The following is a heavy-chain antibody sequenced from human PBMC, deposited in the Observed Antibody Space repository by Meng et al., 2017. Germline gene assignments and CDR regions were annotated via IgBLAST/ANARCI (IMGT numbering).Heavy chain of an antibody. D-gene: IGHD3-22*01. V-gene: IGHV4-61*02. CDR2: IYTSGCT. Sequence: LRLSCTVSGGSISSGSYYWSWIRQPAGKGLEWIGRIYTSGCTNYNPSLKSRVTISVDTSKNQFSLKLSSVTAADTAVYYCARVVVVGWFDPWGQGTLVTVSS. CDR3: ARVVVVGWFDP. CDR1: GGSISSGSYY. J-gene: IGHJ5*02.